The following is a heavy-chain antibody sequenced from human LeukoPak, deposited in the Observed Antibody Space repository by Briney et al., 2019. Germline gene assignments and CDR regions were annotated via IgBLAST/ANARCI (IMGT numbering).Heavy chain of an antibody. D-gene: IGHD6-6*01. CDR2: ISSSSSYI. V-gene: IGHV3-21*01. CDR3: ARDEYSSSPGFDY. CDR1: GFTFSSYS. J-gene: IGHJ4*02. Sequence: AGGSLRLSCAASGFTFSSYSMNWVRQAPGKGLEWVSSISSSSSYIYYADSVKGRFTISRDNAKNSLYLQMNSLRAEDTAVYYCARDEYSSSPGFDYWGQGTLVTVSS.